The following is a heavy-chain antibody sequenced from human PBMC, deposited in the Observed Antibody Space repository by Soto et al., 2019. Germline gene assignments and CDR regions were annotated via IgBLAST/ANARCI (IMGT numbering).Heavy chain of an antibody. Sequence: QVQLVESGGGVVQPGRSLRLSCAASGFTFSSYGMHWVRQAPGKGLEWVAVISYDGSNKYYADSVKGRFTISRDNSKNPLYLQMNSLRAEDTAVYYCAKAIPLSHMVRGVIVPIVDYWGQGTLVTVSS. CDR2: ISYDGSNK. CDR1: GFTFSSYG. V-gene: IGHV3-30*18. CDR3: AKAIPLSHMVRGVIVPIVDY. J-gene: IGHJ4*02. D-gene: IGHD3-10*01.